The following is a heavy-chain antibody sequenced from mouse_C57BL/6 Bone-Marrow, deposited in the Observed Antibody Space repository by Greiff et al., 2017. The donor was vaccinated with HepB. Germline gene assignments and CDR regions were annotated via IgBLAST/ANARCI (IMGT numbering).Heavy chain of an antibody. V-gene: IGHV5-6*01. CDR1: GFTFSSYG. D-gene: IGHD1-1*01. Sequence: EVQLVESGGDLVKPGGSLKLSCAASGFTFSSYGMSWVRQTPDKRLEWVATISSGGSYTYYPDSVKGRFTISRDNAKNTLYLQMNSLKSEDTAMYYCAGHNYGYWYFDVWGTGTTVTVSS. CDR3: AGHNYGYWYFDV. J-gene: IGHJ1*03. CDR2: ISSGGSYT.